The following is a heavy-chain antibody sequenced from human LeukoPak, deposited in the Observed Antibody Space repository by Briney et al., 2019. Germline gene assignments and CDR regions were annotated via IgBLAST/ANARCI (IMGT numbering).Heavy chain of an antibody. CDR2: IIPIFGTA. D-gene: IGHD2-2*02. Sequence: SVKVSCKASGGTFSSYAISWVRQAPGQGLEWMGGIIPIFGTANYAQKFQGRVTITADESTSTAYMELSSLRSEDTAVYYCARVSPRRPAAILRWFDPWGQGTPVTVSS. CDR3: ARVSPRRPAAILRWFDP. CDR1: GGTFSSYA. J-gene: IGHJ5*02. V-gene: IGHV1-69*01.